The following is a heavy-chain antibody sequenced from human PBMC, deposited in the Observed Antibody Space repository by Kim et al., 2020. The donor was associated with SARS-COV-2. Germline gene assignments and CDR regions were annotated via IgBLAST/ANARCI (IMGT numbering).Heavy chain of an antibody. V-gene: IGHV1-69*13. Sequence: SVKVSCKASGGTFSSYAISWVRQAPGQGLEWMGGIIPIFGTANYAQKFQGRVTITADESTSTAYMELSSLRSEDTAVYYCAIGIPVAWYYYDSSGYENPFDYWGQGTLVTVSS. CDR1: GGTFSSYA. CDR2: IIPIFGTA. J-gene: IGHJ4*02. CDR3: AIGIPVAWYYYDSSGYENPFDY. D-gene: IGHD3-22*01.